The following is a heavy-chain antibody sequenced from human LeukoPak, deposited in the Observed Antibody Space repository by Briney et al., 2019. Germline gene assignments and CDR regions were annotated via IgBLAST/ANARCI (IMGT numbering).Heavy chain of an antibody. CDR3: TTEFLPWYNWNEKLDAFDI. CDR1: GFTFSNAW. CDR2: IKSKTDGGTT. D-gene: IGHD1-1*01. V-gene: IGHV3-15*01. J-gene: IGHJ3*02. Sequence: GGSLRLSCAASGFTFSNAWMSWVRHAPGKGLEWVGRIKSKTDGGTTDYAAPVKGRFTISRDDSKNTLYLQMNSLKTEDTAVYYCTTEFLPWYNWNEKLDAFDIWGQGTMVTVSS.